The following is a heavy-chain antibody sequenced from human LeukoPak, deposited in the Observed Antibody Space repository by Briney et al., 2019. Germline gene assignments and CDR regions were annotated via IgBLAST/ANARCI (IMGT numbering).Heavy chain of an antibody. V-gene: IGHV5-51*01. CDR1: GYSFTSYC. Sequence: GESLKISCKGSGYSFTSYCIGWVRQMPGKGLEWMGIIYPGDSDTRYSPSFQGQVTISADKSISTAYLQWSSLKASDTAMYYCARHQSDYYDSSGYSDYWGQGTLVTVSS. CDR3: ARHQSDYYDSSGYSDY. D-gene: IGHD3-22*01. CDR2: IYPGDSDT. J-gene: IGHJ4*02.